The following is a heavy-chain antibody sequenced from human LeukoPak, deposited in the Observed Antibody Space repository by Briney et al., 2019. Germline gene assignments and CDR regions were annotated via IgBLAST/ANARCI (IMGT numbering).Heavy chain of an antibody. CDR2: INPSGGST. J-gene: IGHJ6*02. CDR3: ARDLEGAKYGMHV. CDR1: GYTFTSYY. Sequence: GASVKVSCKASGYTFTSYYMHWVRQAPGQGLEWMGIINPSGGSTTYAQKFQGRVTVTRDTSTTTVYMELSSLRSEDTAVYYCARDLEGAKYGMHVWGQGTTVTVSS. D-gene: IGHD1-26*01. V-gene: IGHV1-46*01.